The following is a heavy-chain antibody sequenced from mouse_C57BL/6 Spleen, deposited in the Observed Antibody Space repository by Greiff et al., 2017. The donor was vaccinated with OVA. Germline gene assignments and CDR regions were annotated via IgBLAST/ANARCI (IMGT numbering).Heavy chain of an antibody. D-gene: IGHD3-1*01. J-gene: IGHJ1*03. Sequence: VKLQESGPGLVQPSQSLSITCTVSGFSLTSYGVHWVRQSPGKGLEWLGVIWSGGSTDYNAAFISRLSISKDNSKSQVFFKMNSLQADDTAIYYCARGALRYWYFDVWGTGTTVTVSS. V-gene: IGHV2-2*01. CDR2: IWSGGST. CDR3: ARGALRYWYFDV. CDR1: GFSLTSYG.